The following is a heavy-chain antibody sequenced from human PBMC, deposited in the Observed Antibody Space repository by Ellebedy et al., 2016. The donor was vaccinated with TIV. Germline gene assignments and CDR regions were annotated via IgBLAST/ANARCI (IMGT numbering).Heavy chain of an antibody. V-gene: IGHV3-13*01. J-gene: IGHJ6*02. CDR2: IDNAGDT. Sequence: GESLKISXAASGFTFSRYDMHWVRQSTGKGLEWVASIDNAGDTYYPGSVKSRFTISRENAKNSLYLQMNSLRVEDTAVYYCTRFEIISGGGYGMDVWGQGTTVTVSS. D-gene: IGHD3-16*01. CDR1: GFTFSRYD. CDR3: TRFEIISGGGYGMDV.